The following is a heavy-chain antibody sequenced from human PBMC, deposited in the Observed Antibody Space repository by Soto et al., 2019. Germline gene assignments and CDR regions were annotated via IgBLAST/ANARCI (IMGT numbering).Heavy chain of an antibody. CDR2: ISLDGSKK. V-gene: IGHV3-30-3*01. J-gene: IGHJ4*02. Sequence: GGSLKLSFAASCFTFSSYSMHWVRQAPGRGLEWVAVISLDGSKKYYTDSVKGRFTISRDNSRNTLYVQMNNLRPEDTAVYYCANSPLPDSSSPPYYFDFWGQGTQVTVSS. CDR1: CFTFSSYS. D-gene: IGHD6-13*01. CDR3: ANSPLPDSSSPPYYFDF.